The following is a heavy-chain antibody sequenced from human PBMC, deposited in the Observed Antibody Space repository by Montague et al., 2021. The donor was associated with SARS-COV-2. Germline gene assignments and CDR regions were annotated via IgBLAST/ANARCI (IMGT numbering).Heavy chain of an antibody. CDR3: ARGRQWLVLGQVDY. CDR2: ISCDGSSK. CDR1: GFTFSGHP. V-gene: IGHV3-30*04. J-gene: IGHJ4*02. Sequence: SLRLSCAASGFTFSGHPMHWVRQAPGSGLEWVAGISCDGSSKYYVDSMKGRLTISRDNSKNTLFLQMNSLRVEDTAVYYCARGRQWLVLGQVDYWGQGTLVTVSS. D-gene: IGHD3-22*01.